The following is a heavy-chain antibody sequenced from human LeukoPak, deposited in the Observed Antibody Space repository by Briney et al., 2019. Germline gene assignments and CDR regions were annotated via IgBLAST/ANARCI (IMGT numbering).Heavy chain of an antibody. V-gene: IGHV4-4*07. Sequence: AEPLTLTCSLSVVFVSIFYWTWIPQSAGKGREWIGRIYATGNTNFNPSLKRRVTISVDTSKNQFSLKLSSVTAADTAVYYCARLPMAMGVFDYWGEGTLVTVSS. D-gene: IGHD3-10*01. CDR2: IYATGNT. J-gene: IGHJ4*02. CDR3: ARLPMAMGVFDY. CDR1: VVFVSIFY.